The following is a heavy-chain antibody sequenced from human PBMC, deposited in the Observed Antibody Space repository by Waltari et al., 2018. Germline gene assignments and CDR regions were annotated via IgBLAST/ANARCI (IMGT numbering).Heavy chain of an antibody. CDR3: ATMYDSSGSIDY. V-gene: IGHV3-23*03. Sequence: EVRLLGSGGGLVQPGRSLRLSCAASGFTFRSNAMRWVRQAPGKGLEWVSGIYSGGRTYYADAVKGRFTISRDNSKNTLYLQMNSLRAEDSAVYYCATMYDSSGSIDYWGQGTLVTVSS. J-gene: IGHJ4*02. CDR1: GFTFRSNA. CDR2: IYSGGRT. D-gene: IGHD3-22*01.